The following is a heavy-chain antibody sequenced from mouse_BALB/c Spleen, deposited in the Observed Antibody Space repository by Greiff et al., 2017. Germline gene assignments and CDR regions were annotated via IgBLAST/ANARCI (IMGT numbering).Heavy chain of an antibody. J-gene: IGHJ2*01. Sequence: LVKTGASVKISCKASGYSFTGYYMHWVKQSHGKSLEWIGYISCYNGATSYNQKFKGKATFTVDTSSSTAYMQFNSLTSEDSAVYYCARWRAGSGRASYFDYWGQGTTLTVSS. CDR2: ISCYNGAT. CDR1: GYSFTGYY. D-gene: IGHD1-1*01. V-gene: IGHV1S34*01. CDR3: ARWRAGSGRASYFDY.